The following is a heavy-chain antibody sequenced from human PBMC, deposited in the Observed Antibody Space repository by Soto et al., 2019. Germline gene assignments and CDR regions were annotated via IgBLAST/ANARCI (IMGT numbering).Heavy chain of an antibody. V-gene: IGHV4-59*04. D-gene: IGHD2-2*01. J-gene: IGHJ6*02. CDR1: GDSISSYS. CDR2: FHYNGRT. Sequence: SETLSLTCTVSGDSISSYSWSWIRQPPGKGLEWIGNFHYNGRTYYSPSLESRVTMSVDTSKNHFSLKVSSVTAADTAVFYCARLAGYCSGTSCYGYYGMDVWGQGTTVTVSS. CDR3: ARLAGYCSGTSCYGYYGMDV.